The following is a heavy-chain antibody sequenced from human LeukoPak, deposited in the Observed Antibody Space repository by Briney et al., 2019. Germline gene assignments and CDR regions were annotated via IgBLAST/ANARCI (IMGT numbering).Heavy chain of an antibody. J-gene: IGHJ5*02. V-gene: IGHV3-30-3*01. CDR1: GFTFSSYA. Sequence: GGSLRLSCAASGFTFSSYAMHWVRQAPGKGLEWVAVISYDGSNKYYADSVKGRFTISRDNSKNTLYLQMNSLRAEDTAVYYCAKGDSSGSHYRWFDPWGQGTLVTVSS. CDR3: AKGDSSGSHYRWFDP. CDR2: ISYDGSNK. D-gene: IGHD3-22*01.